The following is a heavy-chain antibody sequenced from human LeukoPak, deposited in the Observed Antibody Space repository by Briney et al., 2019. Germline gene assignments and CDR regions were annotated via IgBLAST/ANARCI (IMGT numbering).Heavy chain of an antibody. CDR1: GFTFSNYA. CDR3: ARDNAYSSVWDFDY. Sequence: GGSLRLSCAASGFTFSNYAMHWVRQAPGKGLEWVAVISYDGSNKYYADSVKGRFTISRDNSKKTLYLQKNSLRAEDTAVYYCARDNAYSSVWDFDYWGQGTLVTVSS. CDR2: ISYDGSNK. V-gene: IGHV3-30*04. J-gene: IGHJ4*02. D-gene: IGHD6-19*01.